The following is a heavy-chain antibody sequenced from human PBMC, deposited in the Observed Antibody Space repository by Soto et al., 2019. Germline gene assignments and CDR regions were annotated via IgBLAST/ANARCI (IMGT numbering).Heavy chain of an antibody. V-gene: IGHV2-70*12. CDR1: GFSLTTIGMC. CDR2: IDWDDDT. D-gene: IGHD2-15*01. Sequence: FGPTLVNPTQTLALTCTFSGFSLTTIGMCVTWIRQPPGKALEWLARIDWDDDTYFSTSLKTRLSISKDTSKNQVVLRMTNMDPVDTATYYCARHATYCSGGNCYGPHFDPWGQGTLVTVSS. CDR3: ARHATYCSGGNCYGPHFDP. J-gene: IGHJ5*02.